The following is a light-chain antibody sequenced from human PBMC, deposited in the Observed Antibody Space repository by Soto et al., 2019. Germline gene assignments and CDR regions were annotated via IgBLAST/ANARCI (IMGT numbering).Light chain of an antibody. CDR2: GAP. J-gene: IGKJ2*01. V-gene: IGKV3-15*01. CDR3: QQYNNWPYT. Sequence: VMTQSPGTLSVSPGERATLSCRASQGVSSNLAWYQQKPGQAPRPLMYGAPTRPIGIPPRFSGSGSGTEFTLTISSLQSEDYAIYYCQQYNNWPYTFGRGTILEI. CDR1: QGVSSN.